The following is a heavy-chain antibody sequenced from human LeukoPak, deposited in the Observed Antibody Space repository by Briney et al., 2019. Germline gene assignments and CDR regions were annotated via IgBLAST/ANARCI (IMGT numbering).Heavy chain of an antibody. V-gene: IGHV3-30*02. CDR1: GFPFSSYG. CDR3: AAMTSVTTGDY. D-gene: IGHD4-11*01. J-gene: IGHJ4*02. Sequence: GGSLRLSCAASGFPFSSYGMHWVRQAPGKGLEWVAFIPYDGSDKFYADSVKGRFTISRDNSKDTLYLQMNSLRAEDTAVYYCAAMTSVTTGDYWGQGTLVTVSS. CDR2: IPYDGSDK.